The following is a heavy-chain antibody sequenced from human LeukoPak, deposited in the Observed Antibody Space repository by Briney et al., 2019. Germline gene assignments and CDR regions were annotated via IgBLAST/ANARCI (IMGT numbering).Heavy chain of an antibody. CDR2: IYYSGST. CDR1: GGSISSYY. V-gene: IGHV4-59*01. D-gene: IGHD6-13*01. Sequence: SETLPLTCTVSGGSISSYYWSWIRQPPGKGLEWIGYIYYSGSTNYNPSLKGRVTISVDTSKNQFSLKLSSVTAADTAVYYCARHSGSWYNWFDPWGQGTLVTVSS. J-gene: IGHJ5*02. CDR3: ARHSGSWYNWFDP.